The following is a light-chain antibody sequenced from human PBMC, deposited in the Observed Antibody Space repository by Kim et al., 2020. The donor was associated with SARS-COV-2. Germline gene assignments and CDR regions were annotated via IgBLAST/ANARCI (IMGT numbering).Light chain of an antibody. Sequence: ATLALSPGERVTLSCRASQSVGTYLAWYQQKPGQAPRLLIYDASKRATGIPARFRGSGSGTDFTLTIGTLEPEDSAVYYCQQRGNFGQGTRLEIK. V-gene: IGKV3-11*01. CDR1: QSVGTY. CDR3: QQRGN. J-gene: IGKJ5*01. CDR2: DAS.